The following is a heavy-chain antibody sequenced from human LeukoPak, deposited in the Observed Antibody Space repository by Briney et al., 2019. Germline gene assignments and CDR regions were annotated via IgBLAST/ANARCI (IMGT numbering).Heavy chain of an antibody. V-gene: IGHV3-30*18. CDR1: GFTFSSYG. Sequence: PGGSLRLSCAASGFTFSSYGMHWVRQAPGKGLEWVAVISYNGSNKYYADSVKGRFTISRDNSKNTLYLQMNSLRAEDTAVYYCAKASSAYDSSGSRPFDYWGQGTLVTVSS. CDR2: ISYNGSNK. J-gene: IGHJ4*02. CDR3: AKASSAYDSSGSRPFDY. D-gene: IGHD3-22*01.